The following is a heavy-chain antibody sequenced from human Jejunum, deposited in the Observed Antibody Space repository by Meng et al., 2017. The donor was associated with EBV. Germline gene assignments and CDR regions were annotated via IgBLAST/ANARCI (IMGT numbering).Heavy chain of an antibody. Sequence: QLQRQESGSGLVKPSQTLSLTCAGSGDSITRGAYLWSWIRQPPGKGLEWIGNIYHIGSTYYNPSLKSRVTISVDRSKNQFSLKLTSVTAADTAVYYCARGGPDFGDYVPFDYWGQGTLVTVSS. D-gene: IGHD4-17*01. CDR1: GDSITRGAYL. J-gene: IGHJ4*02. V-gene: IGHV4-30-2*01. CDR2: IYHIGST. CDR3: ARGGPDFGDYVPFDY.